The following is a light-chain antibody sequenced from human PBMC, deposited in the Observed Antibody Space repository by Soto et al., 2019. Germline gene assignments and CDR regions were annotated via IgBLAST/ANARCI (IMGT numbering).Light chain of an antibody. CDR1: QSVSSSY. CDR3: QQYNNWPWT. J-gene: IGKJ1*01. Sequence: EIVLTQSPGTLSLSPWERSTLSFSAIQSVSSSYLAWYQQKPGQAPRLLIYGASTRATSFPARFSGSGSGTDFTLTISSLQSEDFAVYYCQQYNNWPWTFGQGTKVDIK. CDR2: GAS. V-gene: IGKV3-15*01.